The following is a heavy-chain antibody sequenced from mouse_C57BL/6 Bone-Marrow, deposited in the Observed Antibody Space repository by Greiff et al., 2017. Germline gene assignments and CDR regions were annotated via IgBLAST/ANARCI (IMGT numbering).Heavy chain of an antibody. CDR2: ISSGSSTI. D-gene: IGHD2-1*01. V-gene: IGHV5-17*01. CDR3: ARQNYYPNLYFDY. Sequence: VQLKESGGGLVKPGGSLKLSCAASGFTFSDYGMHWVRQAPEKGLEWVAYISSGSSTIYYADTVKGRFTISRDNAKNTLFLQMTSLRSEDTAMYYCARQNYYPNLYFDYWGQGTTLTVSS. CDR1: GFTFSDYG. J-gene: IGHJ2*01.